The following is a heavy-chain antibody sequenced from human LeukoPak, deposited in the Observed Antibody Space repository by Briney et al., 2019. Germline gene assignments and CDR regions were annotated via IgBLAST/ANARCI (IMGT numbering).Heavy chain of an antibody. CDR2: INHSGST. CDR3: ARGFGYWGVLEWFDP. D-gene: IGHD7-27*01. V-gene: IGHV4-34*01. CDR1: GGSFSGYY. J-gene: IGHJ5*02. Sequence: SETLSFTCAVYGGSFSGYYWSWIRQPPGKGLEWIGEINHSGSTNYNPSLKSRVTISVDTSKNQFSLKLSSVTAADTAVYYCARGFGYWGVLEWFDPWGQGTLVTVSS.